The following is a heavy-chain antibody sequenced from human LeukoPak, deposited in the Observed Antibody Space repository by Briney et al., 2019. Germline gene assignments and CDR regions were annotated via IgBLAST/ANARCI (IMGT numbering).Heavy chain of an antibody. J-gene: IGHJ4*02. V-gene: IGHV3-30*03. CDR1: GFTFSSYG. CDR2: ISYDGSNK. CDR3: ARDREGKYDVRGWGTALDY. D-gene: IGHD3-10*02. Sequence: LSGGSLRLSCAASGFTFSSYGMHWVRQAPGKGLEWVAVISYDGSNKYYADSVKGRFTISRDNSKNTLYLQMNSLRAEDTAVYYCARDREGKYDVRGWGTALDYWGQGTLVTVSS.